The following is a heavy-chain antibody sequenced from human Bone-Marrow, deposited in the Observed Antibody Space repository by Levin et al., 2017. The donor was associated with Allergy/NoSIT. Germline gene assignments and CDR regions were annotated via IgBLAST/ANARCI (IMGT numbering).Heavy chain of an antibody. CDR3: AEYGVVPSGHFDS. V-gene: IGHV4-4*07. J-gene: IGHJ4*02. Sequence: SETLSLTCSVSGTSISSWYWSWIRQPAGKGLEWIGRIHTTGGTSYNSSLQSRVTISVDASNNQFSLKLTAMTAADAAVYDCAEYGVVPSGHFDSWGQGILVIVAS. D-gene: IGHD2-2*01. CDR1: GTSISSWY. CDR2: IHTTGGT.